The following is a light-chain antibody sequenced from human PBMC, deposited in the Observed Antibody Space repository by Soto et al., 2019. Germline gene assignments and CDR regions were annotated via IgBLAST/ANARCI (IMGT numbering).Light chain of an antibody. V-gene: IGLV2-8*01. CDR1: GSDVGAYHY. CDR2: EVI. J-gene: IGLJ2*01. CDR3: CSFVGGTTLK. Sequence: QSVLTQSPSASGIRGQSVTISCSGTGSDVGAYHYLSWYQHHPGKAPKLIIYEVITRPSGVPDRFSGSKSGTTASPTVSGLQTEDEAVYYCCSFVGGTTLKFGGGTKLTVL.